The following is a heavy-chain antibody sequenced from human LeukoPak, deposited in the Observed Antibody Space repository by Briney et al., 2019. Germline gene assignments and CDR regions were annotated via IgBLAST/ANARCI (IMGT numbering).Heavy chain of an antibody. CDR1: GFTFSSYG. V-gene: IGHV3-15*01. D-gene: IGHD2-8*02. CDR2: IKSKTDGGTT. Sequence: PGRSLRLSCAASGFTFSSYGMHWVRQAPGKGLEWVGRIKSKTDGGTTDYAAPVKGRFTISRDDSKNTLYLQMNSLKTEDTAVYYCTTDRIRGVLAFDYWGQGTLVTVSS. CDR3: TTDRIRGVLAFDY. J-gene: IGHJ4*02.